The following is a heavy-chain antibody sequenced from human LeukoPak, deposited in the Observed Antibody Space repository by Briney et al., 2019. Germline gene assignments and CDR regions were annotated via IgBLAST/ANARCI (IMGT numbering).Heavy chain of an antibody. CDR2: IYYTRNA. CDR3: ARQTNGAFDV. J-gene: IGHJ3*01. CDR1: GGSISPYY. D-gene: IGHD1-14*01. Sequence: SETLSLTCTVSGGSISPYYWSWIRQPPGKGREWIGYIYYTRNANYNPSLKSRVTISVDTSKTQFSLKLSSVTAADTAVYFCARQTNGAFDVWGQGTMVTVSS. V-gene: IGHV4-59*08.